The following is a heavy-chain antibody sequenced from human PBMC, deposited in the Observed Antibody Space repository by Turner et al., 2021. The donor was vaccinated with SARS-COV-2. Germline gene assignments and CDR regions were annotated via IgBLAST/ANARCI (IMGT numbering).Heavy chain of an antibody. CDR1: GFIFSNYA. CDR2: IFSDGDST. CDR3: AKTRGPVAFHPDS. V-gene: IGHV3-23*01. J-gene: IGHJ4*02. D-gene: IGHD2-2*01. Sequence: EVQVLEAGGTLVKPGGSLRPSCAVAGFIFSNYAMTWVRQAPGRWLEWVCSIFSDGDSTYYADSVKGRFTISRDDSKNTVSLQMNSLRAEDTALYYCAKTRGPVAFHPDSWGQGTLVTVSS.